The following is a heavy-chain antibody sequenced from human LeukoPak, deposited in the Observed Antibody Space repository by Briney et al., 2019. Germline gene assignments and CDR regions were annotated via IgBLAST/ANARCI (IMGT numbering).Heavy chain of an antibody. V-gene: IGHV1-18*01. CDR3: ARDRVGSGSYWSPFDP. J-gene: IGHJ5*02. CDR1: GYTFTSYG. Sequence: ASVKVSCKASGYTFTSYGISWVRQAPGQGLEWMGWISGYNGNTNYAQKVQGRVTMTTDTSTSTAYMELSRLRSDDTAVYYCARDRVGSGSYWSPFDPWGQGTLVTVSS. D-gene: IGHD3-10*01. CDR2: ISGYNGNT.